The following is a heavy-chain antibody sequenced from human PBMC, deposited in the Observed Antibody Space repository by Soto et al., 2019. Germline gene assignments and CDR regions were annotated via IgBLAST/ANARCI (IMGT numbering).Heavy chain of an antibody. Sequence: EVQLLESGGGLVQPGGSLRLSCAASGFTFSSYAMSWVRQAPGKGLEWVSAISGSGGSTYYADSVKGRFTISRDNSKNTLYLQMNSLRAEDTAVYYCAKDSPLSKAGDYCSGGSCYSPYYYYYGMDVWGQGTTVTVSS. CDR2: ISGSGGST. V-gene: IGHV3-23*01. CDR1: GFTFSSYA. J-gene: IGHJ6*02. D-gene: IGHD2-15*01. CDR3: AKDSPLSKAGDYCSGGSCYSPYYYYYGMDV.